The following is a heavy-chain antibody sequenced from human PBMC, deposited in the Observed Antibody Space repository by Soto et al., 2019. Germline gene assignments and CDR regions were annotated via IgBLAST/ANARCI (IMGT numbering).Heavy chain of an antibody. CDR1: GFTVSSYA. V-gene: IGHV3-23*01. J-gene: IGHJ4*02. CDR3: AKDYSTVTTDPLSVVLFDY. D-gene: IGHD4-17*01. CDR2: ITSDGRT. Sequence: GGSLGLGCAASGFTVSSYAMSWGRQAPGKGLEWVSIITSDGRTYYADSVKGRFTISRDNSKNTVYLQMNSLRAEDTAVYYCAKDYSTVTTDPLSVVLFDYWGQGALVTVSS.